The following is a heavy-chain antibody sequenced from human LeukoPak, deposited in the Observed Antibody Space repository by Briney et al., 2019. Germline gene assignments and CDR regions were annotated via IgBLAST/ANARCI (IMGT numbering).Heavy chain of an antibody. CDR3: ARHRTGRFDD. J-gene: IGHJ4*02. D-gene: IGHD3/OR15-3a*01. CDR2: IYYSGST. CDR1: GGSISSYY. V-gene: IGHV4-59*08. Sequence: PSETLSLTCTVSGGSISSYYWSWIRQPPGKGLEWIGYIYYSGSTNYNPSLKSRVTISVDTSKNQFSLKLSSVTAADTAVYYCARHRTGRFDDWGQGTLVTVSS.